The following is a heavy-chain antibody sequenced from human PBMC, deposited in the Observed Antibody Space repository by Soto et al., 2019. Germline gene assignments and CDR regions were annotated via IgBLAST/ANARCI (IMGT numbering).Heavy chain of an antibody. V-gene: IGHV3-49*03. D-gene: IGHD6-6*01. CDR3: TRAARPLLLWDY. CDR2: IRSKAYGGTT. CDR1: GFTFGDYA. Sequence: GGSLRLSCTATGFTFGDYAMSWFRQAPEKGLKWVGFIRSKAYGGTTEYAASVKGRFTISRDDSKSIAYLQMNSLKTEDTAVYYCTRAARPLLLWDYWGQGTLVTVSS. J-gene: IGHJ4*02.